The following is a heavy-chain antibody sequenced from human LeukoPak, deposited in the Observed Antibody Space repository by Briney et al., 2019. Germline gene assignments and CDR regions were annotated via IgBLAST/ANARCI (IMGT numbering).Heavy chain of an antibody. Sequence: SETLSLTCTVSGGSISSSSYYWGWIRQPPGKGLEWIGSIYYSGSTYYNPSLKSRVTISVDTSKNQFSLKLSSATAADTAVYYCAGRGYSGYDSAVDFDYWGQGTLVTVSS. D-gene: IGHD5-12*01. J-gene: IGHJ4*02. V-gene: IGHV4-39*01. CDR1: GGSISSSSYY. CDR2: IYYSGST. CDR3: AGRGYSGYDSAVDFDY.